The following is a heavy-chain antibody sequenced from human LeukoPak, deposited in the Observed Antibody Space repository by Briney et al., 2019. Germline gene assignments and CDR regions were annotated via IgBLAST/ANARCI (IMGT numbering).Heavy chain of an antibody. J-gene: IGHJ4*02. CDR1: GFTFSSYS. D-gene: IGHD5-18*01. CDR2: ISSSSSYI. Sequence: GGSLRLSCAASGFTFSSYSMNWVRQAPGKGLEWVSSISSSSSYIYYADSVKGRFTISRDNAKNSLYLQMNGLRAEDTAVYYCARVERGYRNTKSFDYWGQGTLVTVSS. V-gene: IGHV3-21*01. CDR3: ARVERGYRNTKSFDY.